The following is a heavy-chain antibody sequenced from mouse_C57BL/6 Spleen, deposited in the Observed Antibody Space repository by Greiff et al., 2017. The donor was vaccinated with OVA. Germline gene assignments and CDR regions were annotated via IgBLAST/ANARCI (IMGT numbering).Heavy chain of an antibody. Sequence: EVQRVESGGDLVKPGGSLKLSCAASGFTFSSYGMSWVRQTPDKRLEWVATISSGGSYTYYPDSVKGRFTISRDNAKNTLYLQMSSLKSEDTAMYYCARHEGSAWFAYWGQGTLVTVSA. CDR3: ARHEGSAWFAY. J-gene: IGHJ3*01. CDR2: ISSGGSYT. V-gene: IGHV5-6*01. CDR1: GFTFSSYG.